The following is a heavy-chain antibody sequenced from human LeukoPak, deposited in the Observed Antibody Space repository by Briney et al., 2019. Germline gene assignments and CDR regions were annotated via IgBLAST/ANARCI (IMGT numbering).Heavy chain of an antibody. CDR3: TRDQTPYY. CDR2: IASETYGGTA. CDR1: GFTFGDYA. Sequence: GGSLRLSCTASGFTFGDYAMTWVRQAPGKGLEWVGFIASETYGGTAEYAASVKGRLTISRDDSKSIAYLQMNSLKTEDTAVYYCTRDQTPYYWGQGTLVTVSS. J-gene: IGHJ4*02. V-gene: IGHV3-49*04.